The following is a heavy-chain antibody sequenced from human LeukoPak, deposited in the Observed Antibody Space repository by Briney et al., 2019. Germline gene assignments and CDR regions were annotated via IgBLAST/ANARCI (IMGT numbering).Heavy chain of an antibody. J-gene: IGHJ5*02. CDR1: GFTVSSNY. CDR3: AKDIKYQLLGGRLDP. Sequence: PGGSLRLSCAASGFTVSSNYMSWVRQAPGKGMEWVSVIYSGGSTYYADSVKGRFTISRDNSKNTLYLQMNSLRAEDTAVYYCAKDIKYQLLGGRLDPWGQGTLVTVSS. D-gene: IGHD2-2*01. V-gene: IGHV3-53*01. CDR2: IYSGGST.